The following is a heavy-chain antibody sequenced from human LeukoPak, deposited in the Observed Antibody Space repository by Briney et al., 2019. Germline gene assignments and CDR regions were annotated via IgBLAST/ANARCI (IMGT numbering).Heavy chain of an antibody. Sequence: GESLKISCKGSGYSFTSYWIGWVRQMPGKGLEWMGIIYPGDSDTRYSPSFQGQVTISADKSISTAYLQWSSLKASDTATYYCARPNDILTDPSIVGAFDIWGQGTMVTVSS. D-gene: IGHD3-9*01. CDR3: ARPNDILTDPSIVGAFDI. V-gene: IGHV5-51*01. CDR1: GYSFTSYW. J-gene: IGHJ3*02. CDR2: IYPGDSDT.